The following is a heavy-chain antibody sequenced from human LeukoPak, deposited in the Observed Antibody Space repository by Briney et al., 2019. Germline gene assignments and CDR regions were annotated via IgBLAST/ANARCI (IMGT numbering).Heavy chain of an antibody. CDR1: GDTFTGYY. D-gene: IGHD3-10*01. CDR2: INPHSGGT. CDR3: ARVAWPYYYGSGSYKDWFDP. V-gene: IGHV1-2*02. J-gene: IGHJ5*02. Sequence: ASVKIFFKASGDTFTGYYMHWVRQAPGQELEWMGWINPHSGGTNYAQKFQGRVTMTRDTSISTAYMELSRLRSDDTAVYYCARVAWPYYYGSGSYKDWFDPWGQGTLVTVSS.